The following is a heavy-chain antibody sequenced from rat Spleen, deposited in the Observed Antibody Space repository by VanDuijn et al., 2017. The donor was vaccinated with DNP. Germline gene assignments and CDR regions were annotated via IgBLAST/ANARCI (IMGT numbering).Heavy chain of an antibody. Sequence: EVQLVESGGGLVQPGRSLKLSCAASGFTFSFYGMAWVRQAPKKGLEWVAAIIYDGSRTYYPDSVKGRFTISRDNAENTVYLQMNSLRSEDTATYYCAQANGRDWGQGVMVTVSS. J-gene: IGHJ2*01. V-gene: IGHV5S10*01. CDR1: GFTFSFYG. D-gene: IGHD4-3*01. CDR2: IIYDGSRT. CDR3: AQANGRD.